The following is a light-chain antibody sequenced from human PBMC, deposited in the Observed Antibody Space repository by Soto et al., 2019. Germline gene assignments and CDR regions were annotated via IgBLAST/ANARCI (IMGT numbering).Light chain of an antibody. V-gene: IGKV3-20*01. J-gene: IGKJ4*01. Sequence: EIVLTQSPGTLSLSPGERATHSCRASQSVSSSYLAWYQQKPGQAPRLLIYGASSRATGIPDRFSGSGSGTDFTLTISRLEPEDFAVYYCQQCASSPLAFGGGTKVEIK. CDR3: QQCASSPLA. CDR2: GAS. CDR1: QSVSSSY.